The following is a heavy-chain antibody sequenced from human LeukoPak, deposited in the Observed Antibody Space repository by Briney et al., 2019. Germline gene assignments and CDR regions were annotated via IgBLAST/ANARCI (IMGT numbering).Heavy chain of an antibody. D-gene: IGHD2-2*01. CDR1: GGSISSSSYY. CDR2: IYYSGST. V-gene: IGHV4-39*07. J-gene: IGHJ3*02. Sequence: SETLSLTCTVSGGSISSSSYYWGWIRQPPGKGLEWIGSIYYSGSTNYNPSLKSRVTISVDTSKNQFSLKLSSVTAADTAVYYCARGVPATDAFDIWGQGTMVTVSS. CDR3: ARGVPATDAFDI.